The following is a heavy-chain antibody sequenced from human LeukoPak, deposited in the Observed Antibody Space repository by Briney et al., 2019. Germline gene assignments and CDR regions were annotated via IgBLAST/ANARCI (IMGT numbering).Heavy chain of an antibody. J-gene: IGHJ5*02. CDR2: IYYSGST. CDR1: GGSISSGDYY. D-gene: IGHD3-10*01. CDR3: ARGLYYGSGSYYRLKKYNWFDP. V-gene: IGHV4-30-4*01. Sequence: SQTLSLTCTVSGGSISSGDYYWSWIRQPPGKGLEWIGYIYYSGSTYYNPSLKSRVTISVGTSKNQFSLKLSSVTAADTAVYYCARGLYYGSGSYYRLKKYNWFDPWGQGTLVTVSS.